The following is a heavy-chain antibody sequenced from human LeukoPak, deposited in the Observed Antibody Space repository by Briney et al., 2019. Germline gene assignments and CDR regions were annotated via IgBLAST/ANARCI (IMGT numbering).Heavy chain of an antibody. V-gene: IGHV1-69*13. D-gene: IGHD1-26*01. J-gene: IGHJ3*02. CDR1: GGTFSSYA. Sequence: SVNVSCKASGGTFSSYAISWVRQAPGQGLEWMGGIIPIFGTANYAQKFQGRVTITADESTSTAYMELSSLRSEDTAVYYCARARSGSYDAFDIWGQGTMVTVSS. CDR3: ARARSGSYDAFDI. CDR2: IIPIFGTA.